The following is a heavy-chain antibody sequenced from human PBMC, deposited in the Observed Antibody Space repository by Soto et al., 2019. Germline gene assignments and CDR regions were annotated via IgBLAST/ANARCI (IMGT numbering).Heavy chain of an antibody. D-gene: IGHD3-22*01. J-gene: IGHJ4*02. CDR1: VFTFSSYW. Sequence: GGSLRLSCAASVFTFSSYWMSWVRQAPGKWLEWLANIKQDGGEKXXVDSVKGRXTMSRYNSKNSXYLQIXSLRAEDTAXYYCASDPLYYYDSSGWAQGTLVTVSS. CDR2: IKQDGGEK. V-gene: IGHV3-7*05. CDR3: ASDPLYYYDSSG.